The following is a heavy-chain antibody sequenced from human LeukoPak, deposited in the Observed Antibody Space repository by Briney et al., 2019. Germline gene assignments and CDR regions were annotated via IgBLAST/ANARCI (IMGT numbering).Heavy chain of an antibody. J-gene: IGHJ2*01. CDR1: GFTFDDYA. CDR2: ISWNSGSI. D-gene: IGHD3-9*01. V-gene: IGHV3-9*01. CDR3: AKDKWDVLRYFDWPAGRYFDL. Sequence: GGSLRLSCAASGFTFDDYAMHWVRQAPGKGLEWVSGISWNSGSIGYADSVKGRFTISRDNAKNSLYLQMNSLRAEDTALYYCAKDKWDVLRYFDWPAGRYFDLWGRGTLVTVSS.